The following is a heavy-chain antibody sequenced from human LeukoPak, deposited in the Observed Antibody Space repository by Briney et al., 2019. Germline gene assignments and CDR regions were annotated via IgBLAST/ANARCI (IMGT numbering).Heavy chain of an antibody. CDR1: GFTFSNYA. Sequence: PGGSLRLSCAASGFTFSNYAMSWVRQAPGKGLEWVSAISGSGGSTYYADSVKGRFTISRDNSKNTLSLQMNSLRAGDTAVYYCGKNFQFIVEIYYMDVWGKGTRVTVSS. CDR2: ISGSGGST. CDR3: GKNFQFIVEIYYMDV. J-gene: IGHJ6*03. D-gene: IGHD3-22*01. V-gene: IGHV3-23*01.